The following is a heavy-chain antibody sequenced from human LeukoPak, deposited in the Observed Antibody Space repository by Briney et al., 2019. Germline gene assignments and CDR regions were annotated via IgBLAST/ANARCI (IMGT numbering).Heavy chain of an antibody. V-gene: IGHV2-70*17. Sequence: ESGSALVKPTQTLTLTCTFSGFSLSTPEMCVTWIRQPPGKALEWLARIDWDDDKFYSPSLRTRLTISKDTPKNQVVLRMTNMDPVDTGTYYCARMTPDSPSFDYWGQGALITVSS. CDR1: GFSLSTPEMC. CDR2: IDWDDDK. CDR3: ARMTPDSPSFDY. J-gene: IGHJ4*02. D-gene: IGHD2-15*01.